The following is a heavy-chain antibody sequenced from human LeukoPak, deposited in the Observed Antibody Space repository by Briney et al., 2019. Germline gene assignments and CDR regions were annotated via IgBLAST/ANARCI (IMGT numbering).Heavy chain of an antibody. CDR2: IYPTDSDT. CDR3: VRHAASTGATRLDV. V-gene: IGHV5-51*01. J-gene: IGHJ6*02. Sequence: PGQSLRISCKGSGYIFSSYWIGWVRQMPGKGLEWKGIIYPTDSDTRYSPSFQGQVTISVDKSINTTFLQWSSLRASDTAMYYCVRHAASTGATRLDVWGQGTTVTVSS. D-gene: IGHD1-7*01. CDR1: GYIFSSYW.